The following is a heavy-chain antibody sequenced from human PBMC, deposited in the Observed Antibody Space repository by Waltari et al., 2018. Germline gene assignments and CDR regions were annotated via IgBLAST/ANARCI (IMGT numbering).Heavy chain of an antibody. CDR1: GFTFSSYG. CDR3: ALVGSVY. D-gene: IGHD3-10*01. V-gene: IGHV3-30*03. CDR2: ISYDGSNK. Sequence: QVQLVESGGGVVQPGRSLRLSCAASGFTFSSYGMHWVRQAPGKGLEWVAVISYDGSNKYYADSVKGRFTISRDNSKNTLYLQMNSLRAEDTAVYYCALVGSVYWGQGTLVTVSS. J-gene: IGHJ1*01.